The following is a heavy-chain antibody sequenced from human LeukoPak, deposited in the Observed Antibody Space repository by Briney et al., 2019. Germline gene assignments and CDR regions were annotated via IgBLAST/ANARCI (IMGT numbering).Heavy chain of an antibody. CDR3: ARGPSMTTVTYNWFDP. V-gene: IGHV4-34*01. J-gene: IGHJ5*02. Sequence: SETLSLTCAVYGGSFSGYYWSWIRQPPGKGLEWIGEINHSGSTNYNPSLKSRVTISVDTSKNQFSLKLSSVTAADTAVYYCARGPSMTTVTYNWFDPWGQGTLVTVSS. D-gene: IGHD4-17*01. CDR2: INHSGST. CDR1: GGSFSGYY.